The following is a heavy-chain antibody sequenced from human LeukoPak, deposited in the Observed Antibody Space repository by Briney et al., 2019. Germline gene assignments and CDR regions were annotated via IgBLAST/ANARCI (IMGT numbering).Heavy chain of an antibody. CDR3: ARDDVDIVVVPAANYYYYGMDV. D-gene: IGHD2-2*03. Sequence: VASVKVSCKASGGTFSSYAISWVRQAPGQGLEWVGRIIPILGIANYAQKFQGRVTITADKSTSTAYMELSSLRSEDTAVYYCARDDVDIVVVPAANYYYYGMDVWGQGTTVTVSS. V-gene: IGHV1-69*04. CDR2: IIPILGIA. CDR1: GGTFSSYA. J-gene: IGHJ6*02.